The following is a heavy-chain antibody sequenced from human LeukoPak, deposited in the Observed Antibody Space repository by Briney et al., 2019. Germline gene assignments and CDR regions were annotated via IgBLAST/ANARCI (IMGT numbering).Heavy chain of an antibody. CDR3: ARDPGRYYDSSGYYDGDY. CDR1: GYTFTGYY. Sequence: GASVKVSCKASGYTFTGYYMHWVRQAPGQGLEWMGWINPNSGGTNYAQKFQGRVTMTRDTSISTAYMELSRLRSDDTAVYYCARDPGRYYDSSGYYDGDYWGQGTLVTVSS. J-gene: IGHJ4*02. D-gene: IGHD3-22*01. V-gene: IGHV1-2*02. CDR2: INPNSGGT.